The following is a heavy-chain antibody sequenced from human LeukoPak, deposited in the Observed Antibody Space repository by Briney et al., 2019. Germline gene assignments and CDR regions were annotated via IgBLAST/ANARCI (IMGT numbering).Heavy chain of an antibody. CDR2: ISGTGGST. V-gene: IGHV3-23*01. Sequence: GGSLRLFCAASGFTFSSCAMSWVRQTPGRGLEWVSSISGTGGSTYYADFVKGRFTISRDNSKNTLYLQMNSLRAEDTAVYYCARVSTGGYCSGGSCYSDFVYWGQGTLVTVSS. J-gene: IGHJ4*02. CDR1: GFTFSSCA. D-gene: IGHD2-15*01. CDR3: ARVSTGGYCSGGSCYSDFVY.